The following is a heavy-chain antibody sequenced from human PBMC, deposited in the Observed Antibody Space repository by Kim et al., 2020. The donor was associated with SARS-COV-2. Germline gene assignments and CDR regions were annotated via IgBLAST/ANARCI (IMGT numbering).Heavy chain of an antibody. D-gene: IGHD3-9*01. CDR2: INHSGST. CDR1: GGSFSGYY. V-gene: IGHV4-34*01. Sequence: SETLSLTCAVYGGSFSGYYWSWIRQPPGKGLEWIGEINHSGSTNYNPSLKSRVTISVDTSKNQFSLKLSSVTAADTAVYYCAREAFYYDILTGPGMGTADYYYYGMDVWGQGTTVTVSS. CDR3: AREAFYYDILTGPGMGTADYYYYGMDV. J-gene: IGHJ6*02.